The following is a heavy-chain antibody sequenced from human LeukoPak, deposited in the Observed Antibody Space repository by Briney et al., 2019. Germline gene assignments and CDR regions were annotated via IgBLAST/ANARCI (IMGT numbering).Heavy chain of an antibody. CDR3: ARVPPGSGYYPYDY. CDR1: GFTFSSYS. Sequence: GGSLRLSCAASGFTFSSYSMNWVRQAPGKGLEWVSSISSSSSYIYYADSVRGRFTISRDNAKNSLYLQMNSLRAEDTAVYYCARVPPGSGYYPYDYWGQGTLVTVSS. V-gene: IGHV3-21*01. CDR2: ISSSSSYI. J-gene: IGHJ4*02. D-gene: IGHD3-22*01.